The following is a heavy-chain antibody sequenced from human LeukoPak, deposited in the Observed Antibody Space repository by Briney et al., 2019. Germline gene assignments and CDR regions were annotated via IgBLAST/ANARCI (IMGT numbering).Heavy chain of an antibody. CDR3: ARGYGSGSYYGH. CDR2: IYYSGST. CDR1: GGSVSSGSYY. D-gene: IGHD3-10*01. Sequence: SETLSLTCTVSGGSVSSGSYYWSWIRQPPGTGLEWIGYIYYSGSTNYNPSLKSRVTISVDTSKNQFSLKLSSVTAADTAVYYCARGYGSGSYYGHWGQGTLVTVSS. J-gene: IGHJ4*02. V-gene: IGHV4-61*01.